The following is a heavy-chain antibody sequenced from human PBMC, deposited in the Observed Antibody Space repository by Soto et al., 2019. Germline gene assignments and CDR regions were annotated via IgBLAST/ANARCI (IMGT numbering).Heavy chain of an antibody. V-gene: IGHV4-30-4*01. CDR1: GGSISSGDYY. CDR3: ARISGYYYDSSGSVFDAFDI. CDR2: IYYSGST. Sequence: ASETLSLTCTVSGGSISSGDYYWSWIRQPPGKGLEWIGYIYYSGSTYYNPSLKSRVTISVDTSKNQFSLKLSSVTAADTAVYYCARISGYYYDSSGSVFDAFDIWGQGTMVTVSS. J-gene: IGHJ3*02. D-gene: IGHD3-22*01.